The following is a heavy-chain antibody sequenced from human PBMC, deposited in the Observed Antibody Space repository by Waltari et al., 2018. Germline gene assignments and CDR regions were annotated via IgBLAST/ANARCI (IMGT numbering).Heavy chain of an antibody. J-gene: IGHJ4*02. D-gene: IGHD3-22*01. CDR3: ATPTPEGYYDSSGYPIN. CDR1: GGSISSSSYY. CDR2: IYYSGST. Sequence: QLQLQESGPGLVKPSETLSLTCTVSGGSISSSSYYWGWIRQPPGKGLEWIGSIYYSGSTYYNPSLKSRVTISVDTSKNQFSLKLSSVTAADTAVYYCATPTPEGYYDSSGYPINWGQGTLVTVSS. V-gene: IGHV4-39*01.